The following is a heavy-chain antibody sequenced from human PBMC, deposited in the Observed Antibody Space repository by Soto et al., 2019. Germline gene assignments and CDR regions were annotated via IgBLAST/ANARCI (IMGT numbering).Heavy chain of an antibody. V-gene: IGHV4-31*03. D-gene: IGHD6-6*01. CDR1: GGSISSGGYY. Sequence: QVQLQESGPGLVKPSQTLSLTCSVSGGSISSGGYYWSWIRQHPGKGLEWIGYVYYSGSTYYNPSLKSRSTISVDMSENQFSLRLTSLTAADTAVSYCARTEGKLVSPFDIWGQGSLVTVSS. CDR2: VYYSGST. J-gene: IGHJ4*02. CDR3: ARTEGKLVSPFDI.